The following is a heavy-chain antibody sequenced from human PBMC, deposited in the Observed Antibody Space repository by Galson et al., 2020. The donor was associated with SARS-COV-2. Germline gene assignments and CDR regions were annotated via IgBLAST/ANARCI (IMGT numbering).Heavy chain of an antibody. D-gene: IGHD3-9*01. CDR3: ARVAEYYDILTGYYPLFDY. CDR1: GYTFTGYY. CDR2: INPNSGGT. Sequence: ASVKVSCKASGYTFTGYYMHWVRQAPGQGLEWMGWINPNSGGTNYAQKFQGRVTMTRDTSISTAYMELSRLRSDDTAVYYCARVAEYYDILTGYYPLFDYWGQGTPVTVSS. J-gene: IGHJ4*02. V-gene: IGHV1-2*02.